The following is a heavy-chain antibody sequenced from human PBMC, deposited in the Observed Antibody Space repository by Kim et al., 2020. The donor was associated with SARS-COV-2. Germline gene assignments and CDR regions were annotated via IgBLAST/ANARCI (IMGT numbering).Heavy chain of an antibody. Sequence: GGSLRLSCAASGFTFSSYGMHWVRQAPGKGLEWVAVISYDGSNKYYADSVKGRFTISRDNSKNTLYLQMNSLRAEDTAVYYCARDLDYYGSGSYPDYWGQGALVTVSS. V-gene: IGHV3-33*05. CDR1: GFTFSSYG. J-gene: IGHJ4*02. CDR2: ISYDGSNK. D-gene: IGHD3-10*01. CDR3: ARDLDYYGSGSYPDY.